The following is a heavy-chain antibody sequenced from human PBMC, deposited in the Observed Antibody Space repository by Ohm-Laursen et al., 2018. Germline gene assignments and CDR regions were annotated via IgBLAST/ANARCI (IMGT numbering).Heavy chain of an antibody. CDR2: IWYDGSNK. CDR1: GFTFSSYG. J-gene: IGHJ4*02. D-gene: IGHD6-13*01. Sequence: SLRLSCAASGFTFSSYGMHWVRQAPGKGLEWVAVIWYDGSNKYYADSVKGRFTISRDNSKNTLYLQMNSLTAEDTAAYYCEGKGPQQLYWGQGTLVTVSS. V-gene: IGHV3-33*08. CDR3: EGKGPQQLY.